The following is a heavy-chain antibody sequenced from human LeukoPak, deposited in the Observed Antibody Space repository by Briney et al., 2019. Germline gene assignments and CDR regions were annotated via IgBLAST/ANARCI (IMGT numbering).Heavy chain of an antibody. D-gene: IGHD3-10*01. V-gene: IGHV4-59*01. Sequence: SETLSLTCTVSGGSISSYYWGWIRQPPGKGLEWIGCIYYSGSTNYNPSLKSRVTISVDTSKNQFSLKLSTVTAADTAVYYCARVITMVRGVIITVSYNWFDPWGQGTLVTVSS. CDR3: ARVITMVRGVIITVSYNWFDP. CDR2: IYYSGST. J-gene: IGHJ5*02. CDR1: GGSISSYY.